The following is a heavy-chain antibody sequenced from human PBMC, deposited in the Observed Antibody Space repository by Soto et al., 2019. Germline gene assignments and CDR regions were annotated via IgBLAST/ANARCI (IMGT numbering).Heavy chain of an antibody. CDR3: ARDATLRH. CDR1: GDSMDGFY. D-gene: IGHD2-15*01. CDR2: VDYTGNT. Sequence: PSETLSLTCTVSGDSMDGFYWNWIRQPPGKGLEWIGYVDYTGNTNYNLSLRSRVSISIDTSKNQFSLQLSSVIAADTAIYYCARDATLRHWGHGTLVTVSS. V-gene: IGHV4-59*01. J-gene: IGHJ4*01.